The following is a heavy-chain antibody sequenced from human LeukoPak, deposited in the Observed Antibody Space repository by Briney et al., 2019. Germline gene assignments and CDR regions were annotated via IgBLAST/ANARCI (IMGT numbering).Heavy chain of an antibody. CDR2: ITASGGST. D-gene: IGHD6-13*01. Sequence: GGSLRLSCAASGFTFRSYAMTWVRQAPGKGLEWVSGITASGGSTYYADSVKGRFTISRDNSKDTLYLQMNSLRVEDTAIYYCAKDREPAAVGWFDPWGQGTLVTVSP. V-gene: IGHV3-23*01. CDR1: GFTFRSYA. CDR3: AKDREPAAVGWFDP. J-gene: IGHJ5*02.